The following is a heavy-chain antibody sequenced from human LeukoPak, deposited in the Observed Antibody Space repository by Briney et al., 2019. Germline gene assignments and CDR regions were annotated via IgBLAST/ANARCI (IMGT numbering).Heavy chain of an antibody. D-gene: IGHD2-2*01. CDR1: GGSISSYY. CDR2: IYYSGGT. Sequence: SETLSLTCTVSGGSISSYYWSWIRQPPGKGLEWIGYIYYSGGTSYNPSLRSRVTISVDTPKNQFSLKLSSVTAADTAVYYCATGGVRYCSNTSCLGYWGQGTLVTVSS. V-gene: IGHV4-59*01. CDR3: ATGGVRYCSNTSCLGY. J-gene: IGHJ4*02.